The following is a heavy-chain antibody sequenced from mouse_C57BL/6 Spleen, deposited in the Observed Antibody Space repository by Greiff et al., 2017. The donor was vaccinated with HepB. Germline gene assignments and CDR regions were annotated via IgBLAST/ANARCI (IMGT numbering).Heavy chain of an antibody. CDR2: IWSGGST. V-gene: IGHV2-2*01. Sequence: VMLVESGPGLVQPSQSLSITCTVSGFSLTSYGVHWVRQSPGKGLEWLGVIWSGGSTDYNAAFISRLSISKDNSKSQVFFKMNSLQAEDTAIYYCARRGPGYAMDYWGQGTSVTVSS. J-gene: IGHJ4*01. CDR1: GFSLTSYG. D-gene: IGHD3-3*01. CDR3: ARRGPGYAMDY.